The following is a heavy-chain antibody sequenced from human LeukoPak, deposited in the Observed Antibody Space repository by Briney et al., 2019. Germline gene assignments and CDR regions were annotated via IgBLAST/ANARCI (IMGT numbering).Heavy chain of an antibody. CDR3: AKGRAYSSTSCFDY. CDR1: GFIFSIST. D-gene: IGHD2-2*01. CDR2: ISDST. V-gene: IGHV3-23*01. J-gene: IGHJ4*02. Sequence: GGSLRLSCAASGFIFSISTMHWVRQAPGKGLEWVSGISDSTYHADSVKGRFTISRDNSRNTLYLQMDSLRAEDTAVYYCAKGRAYSSTSCFDYWGQGTLVTVSS.